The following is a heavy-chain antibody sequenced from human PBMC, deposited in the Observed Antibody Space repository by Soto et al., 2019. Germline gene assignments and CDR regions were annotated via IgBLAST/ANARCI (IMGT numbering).Heavy chain of an antibody. CDR1: GGSISSYY. D-gene: IGHD3-3*01. Sequence: SETLSLTCTVSGGSISSYYWSWIRQPPGKGLEWIGYIYYSGSTNYNPSLKSRVTISVDTSKNQFSLKLSSVTAADTAVYYCAGTKRITIFGVVQVSGMDVWGQGTTVTVSS. V-gene: IGHV4-59*01. CDR2: IYYSGST. J-gene: IGHJ6*02. CDR3: AGTKRITIFGVVQVSGMDV.